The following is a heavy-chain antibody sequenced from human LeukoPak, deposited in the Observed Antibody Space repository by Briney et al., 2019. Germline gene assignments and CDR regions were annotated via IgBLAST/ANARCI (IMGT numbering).Heavy chain of an antibody. CDR2: ISSTTSAI. J-gene: IGHJ5*02. Sequence: PGGSLRLSCAASGFTFSRYDINWVRQAPGKGLEWISYISSTTSAIYYADSVKGRFTISRDSAKNSVYLQMNSLRAEDTAVYYCARSSTITNWENWFDPWGQGTLVTVSS. CDR1: GFTFSRYD. D-gene: IGHD5-24*01. V-gene: IGHV3-48*01. CDR3: ARSSTITNWENWFDP.